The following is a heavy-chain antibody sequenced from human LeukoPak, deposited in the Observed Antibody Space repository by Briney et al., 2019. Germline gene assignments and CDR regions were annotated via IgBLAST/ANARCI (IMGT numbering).Heavy chain of an antibody. CDR1: GFTFSDYA. D-gene: IGHD1-1*01. J-gene: IGHJ4*02. Sequence: GGSLRLSCAASGFTFSDYAMHWVRQAPGKGLEWVAVIGYDGSNKYDADSVKGRFTISRDNSKNMMYLQMNSLRAEDTAFYYCAREAYNAFDYWARGTLVTVSS. CDR2: IGYDGSNK. CDR3: AREAYNAFDY. V-gene: IGHV3-33*01.